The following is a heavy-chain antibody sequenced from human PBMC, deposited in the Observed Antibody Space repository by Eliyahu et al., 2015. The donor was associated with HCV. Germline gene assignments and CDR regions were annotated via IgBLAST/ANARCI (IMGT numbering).Heavy chain of an antibody. Sequence: EVQLVESGGGLVQPGGSLXLXCAASGFXVXXNYIXWXRQAPGKGLEWVSXIYSGGYTNYADSVKGRFTISRDNSKNTLYLQMNSLRAEDTAVYYCARGYCSSTSCYTDAFDIWGQGTMVTVSS. CDR2: IYSGGYT. CDR1: GFXVXXNY. CDR3: ARGYCSSTSCYTDAFDI. D-gene: IGHD2-2*02. J-gene: IGHJ3*02. V-gene: IGHV3-66*02.